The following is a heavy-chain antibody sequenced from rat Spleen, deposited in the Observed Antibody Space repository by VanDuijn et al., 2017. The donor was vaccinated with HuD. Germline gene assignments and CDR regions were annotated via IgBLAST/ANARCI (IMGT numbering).Heavy chain of an antibody. Sequence: EVQLVESGGGLVQPGRSLKLTCAASGFTFSDYYLAWFRQAPNKGLEWVASITYEGSYHYYGESVKGRFTISRNNAKSTLYLQMDSLRSEDTATYYCTTGVYDCSYYYVPFAYWGQGTLVTVSS. D-gene: IGHD1-12*02. V-gene: IGHV5-22*01. J-gene: IGHJ3*01. CDR2: ITYEGSYH. CDR3: TTGVYDCSYYYVPFAY. CDR1: GFTFSDYY.